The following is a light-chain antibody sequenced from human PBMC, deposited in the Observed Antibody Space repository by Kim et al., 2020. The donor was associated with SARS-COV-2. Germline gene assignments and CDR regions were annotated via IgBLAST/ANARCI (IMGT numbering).Light chain of an antibody. Sequence: DIQMTQSPSSLSASVGDRVTIACRTSQGISNSVTWYQQKPGKAPKLLIYAASSLQSGVPSRFSGSGSGTDFTLTISSLQPEDFASYYCEQIYRTPHTFGQGTKVDIK. CDR3: EQIYRTPHT. CDR1: QGISNS. CDR2: AAS. J-gene: IGKJ1*01. V-gene: IGKV1-39*01.